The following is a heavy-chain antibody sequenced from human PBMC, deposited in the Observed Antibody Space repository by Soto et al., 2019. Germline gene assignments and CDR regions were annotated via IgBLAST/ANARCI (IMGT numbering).Heavy chain of an antibody. Sequence: QVQLVESGGGVVQPGRSLRLSCAVSGFTFSSYGMHWVRQAPDKGLEWVAVISYDGSNKYYADSVKGRFTISRDNSKNTLYLQMNSLRTEDTGVYYCAKDLVSYGDHDAPLDPMDVWGQGTTVTVSS. J-gene: IGHJ6*02. D-gene: IGHD4-17*01. V-gene: IGHV3-30*18. CDR1: GFTFSSYG. CDR3: AKDLVSYGDHDAPLDPMDV. CDR2: ISYDGSNK.